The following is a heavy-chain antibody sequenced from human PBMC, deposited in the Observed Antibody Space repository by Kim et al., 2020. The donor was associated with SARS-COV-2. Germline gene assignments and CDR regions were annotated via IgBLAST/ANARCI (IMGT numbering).Heavy chain of an antibody. V-gene: IGHV3-48*03. CDR2: ISSSGSTI. Sequence: GGSLRLSCAASGFTFSSYEMNWVRQAPGKGLEWVSYISSSGSTIYYADSVKGRFTISRDNAKNSLYLQMNSLRAEDTAVYYCARDRYMVATDYWGQGTLVTVSS. J-gene: IGHJ4*02. CDR3: ARDRYMVATDY. CDR1: GFTFSSYE. D-gene: IGHD5-12*01.